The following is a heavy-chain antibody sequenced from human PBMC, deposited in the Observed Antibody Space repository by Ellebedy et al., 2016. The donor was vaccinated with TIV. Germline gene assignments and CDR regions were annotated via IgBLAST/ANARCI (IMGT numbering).Heavy chain of an antibody. Sequence: SETLSLXXAVYGGSFSGYYWSWIRQPPGKGLEWIGEINHSGSTNYNPSLKSRVTISVDTSKNQFSLKLSSVTAADTAVYYCARVGDSSGYYQWGQGTLVTVSS. V-gene: IGHV4-34*01. D-gene: IGHD3-22*01. CDR2: INHSGST. CDR1: GGSFSGYY. CDR3: ARVGDSSGYYQ. J-gene: IGHJ4*02.